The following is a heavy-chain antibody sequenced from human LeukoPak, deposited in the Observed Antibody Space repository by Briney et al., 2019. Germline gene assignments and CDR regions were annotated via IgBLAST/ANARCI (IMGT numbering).Heavy chain of an antibody. CDR3: AREPRYDNRLYYFDY. D-gene: IGHD3-9*01. CDR2: ISYDGSNK. Sequence: GGSLRLSCAASGFTFGSYAMHWVRQAPGKGLEWVAVISYDGSNKYYADSVKGRFTISRDNSKNTLYLQMNSLRAEDTAVYYCAREPRYDNRLYYFDYWGQGTLVTVSS. CDR1: GFTFGSYA. V-gene: IGHV3-30*04. J-gene: IGHJ4*02.